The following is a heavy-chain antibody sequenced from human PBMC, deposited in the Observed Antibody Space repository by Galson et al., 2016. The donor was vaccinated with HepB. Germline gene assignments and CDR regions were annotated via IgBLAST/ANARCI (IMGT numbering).Heavy chain of an antibody. CDR1: GLTVSTNY. V-gene: IGHV3-53*01. D-gene: IGHD6-19*01. J-gene: IGHJ6*02. CDR2: IYSGGST. CDR3: ARDNTGYDSDWVFYYYGLDV. Sequence: SLRLSCAASGLTVSTNYMSWVRQAPGKGLEWVSVIYSGGSTYYADSVKGRFTISRDNSKNTPYRQMNSLRAQDTAVYYCARDNTGYDSDWVFYYYGLDVWGQGTTVTVSS.